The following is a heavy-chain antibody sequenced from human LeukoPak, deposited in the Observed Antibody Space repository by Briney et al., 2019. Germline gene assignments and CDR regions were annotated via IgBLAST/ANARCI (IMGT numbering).Heavy chain of an antibody. V-gene: IGHV4-4*07. J-gene: IGHJ4*02. Sequence: SETLSLTCTVSSGSISNYYWTWIRQPAGKGLAWIGRVYPDGTTSSNPSLKNRVTMSVDTSRNQFSLNLNTVTAADTATYFCARETMLAGFASGLGFNYWGQGILVIVSS. D-gene: IGHD6-19*01. CDR2: VYPDGTT. CDR1: SGSISNYY. CDR3: ARETMLAGFASGLGFNY.